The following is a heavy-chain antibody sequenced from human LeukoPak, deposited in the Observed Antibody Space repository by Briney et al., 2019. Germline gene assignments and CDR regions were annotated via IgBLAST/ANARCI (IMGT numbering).Heavy chain of an antibody. Sequence: ASVKVSFKASGYTLTGYFIPWVRQAPGHGVEWVGRINTDNCGTNYAQKFQGRVTMTRATSVPTAYMELSGLRTDHTAVYFCARDGTSYYYDSSGYSHYYSYYMDVWGKGTTITVSS. D-gene: IGHD3-22*01. CDR1: GYTLTGYF. CDR3: ARDGTSYYYDSSGYSHYYSYYMDV. J-gene: IGHJ6*03. CDR2: INTDNCGT. V-gene: IGHV1-2*06.